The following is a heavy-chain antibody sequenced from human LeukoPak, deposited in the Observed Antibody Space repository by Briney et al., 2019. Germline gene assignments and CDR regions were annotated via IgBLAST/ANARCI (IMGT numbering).Heavy chain of an antibody. CDR2: IKQDGGQI. CDR1: GFTFRSYW. Sequence: GGSLRLSCTASGFTFRSYWMSWIRQAPGKGLEWVANIKQDGGQIYFVDSVKGRFTISRDNAKNSLFLQMNSLRAEDTAVYYCARDKLVGDSYFEYWGQGTLVTVSS. V-gene: IGHV3-7*01. J-gene: IGHJ4*02. CDR3: ARDKLVGDSYFEY. D-gene: IGHD1-26*01.